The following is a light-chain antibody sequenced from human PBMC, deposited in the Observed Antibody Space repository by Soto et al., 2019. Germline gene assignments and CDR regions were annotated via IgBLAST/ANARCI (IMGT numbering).Light chain of an antibody. Sequence: ETVLTQSPGTLSLSPGERATLSCRASQSVSSSYLAWYQQKPGQAPRLLIYGASSRATAIPDRFSGSASGTDFTLTISRLEPEDFAVYYCQQYGSSPYTCGQGTKLEIK. CDR2: GAS. CDR3: QQYGSSPYT. J-gene: IGKJ2*01. V-gene: IGKV3-20*01. CDR1: QSVSSSY.